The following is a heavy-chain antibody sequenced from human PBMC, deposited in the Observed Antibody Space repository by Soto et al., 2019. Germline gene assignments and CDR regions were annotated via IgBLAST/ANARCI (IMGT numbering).Heavy chain of an antibody. CDR2: INHSGST. Sequence: SETLSLTCAVYGGSFSGYYWSWIRQPPGKGLEWIGEINHSGSTNYNPSLKSRVTISVDTSKNQFSLKLSSVTAADTAVYYCAREIHNHSDYWGQGTLVTVSS. J-gene: IGHJ4*02. CDR1: GGSFSGYY. D-gene: IGHD1-20*01. CDR3: AREIHNHSDY. V-gene: IGHV4-34*01.